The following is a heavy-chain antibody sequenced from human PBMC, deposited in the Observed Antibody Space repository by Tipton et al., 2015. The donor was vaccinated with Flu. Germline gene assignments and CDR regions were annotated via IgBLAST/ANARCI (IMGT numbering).Heavy chain of an antibody. CDR2: ISGGGRTT. D-gene: IGHD6-19*01. CDR3: AKTPSGWLAEYFQY. J-gene: IGHJ1*01. V-gene: IGHV3-23*01. CDR1: GFTFSSYE. Sequence: SLRLSCAASGFTFSSYEMNWVRQAPGKGLEWVSGISGGGRTTYYADSVKGRFTVSRDNSKNMVYLQMNSLRVEDTAVYYCAKTPSGWLAEYFQYWGQGTLVTVSS.